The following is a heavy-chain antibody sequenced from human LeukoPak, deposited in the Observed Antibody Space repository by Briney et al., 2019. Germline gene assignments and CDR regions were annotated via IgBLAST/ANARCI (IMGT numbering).Heavy chain of an antibody. CDR3: AKFASDGYCSSTSCHHVDY. CDR2: IRYDGSNK. V-gene: IGHV3-30*02. CDR1: GFTFSDYW. Sequence: GGSLRLSCVVSGFTFSDYWMSWVRQAPGKGLEWVAFIRYDGSNKYYADSVKGRFTISRDNSKNTLYLQMNSLRAEDTAVYYCAKFASDGYCSSTSCHHVDYWGQGTLVTVSS. J-gene: IGHJ4*02. D-gene: IGHD2-2*01.